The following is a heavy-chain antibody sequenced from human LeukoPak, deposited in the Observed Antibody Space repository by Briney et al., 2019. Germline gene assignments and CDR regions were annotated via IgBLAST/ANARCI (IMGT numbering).Heavy chain of an antibody. CDR1: GVTFEDYY. CDR2: VSSTGGDK. CDR3: ARGENGSFDY. V-gene: IGHV3-11*01. D-gene: IGHD3-10*01. J-gene: IGHJ4*02. Sequence: PGGSLRLSCRGSGVTFEDYYLSWIRQAPGKGLEGSSYVSSTGGDKFYADPVKGRFTISRDNARNSVYMEMNDLMAEDTAFYYCARGENGSFDYLGQGTLVIVSS.